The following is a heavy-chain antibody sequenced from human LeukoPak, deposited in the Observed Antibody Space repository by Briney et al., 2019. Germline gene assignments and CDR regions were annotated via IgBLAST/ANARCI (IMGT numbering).Heavy chain of an antibody. D-gene: IGHD3-9*01. CDR2: IHYTGST. CDR3: ARGRYSAGDNWFDP. J-gene: IGHJ5*02. Sequence: PSETLSLTCTGSGCTITSSYWSWIRQSPGKGLEWLGYIHYTGSTNYNLSLMSRVTMLIDTSKNQLSLKLSSVTAAHTAVYYCARGRYSAGDNWFDPWGQGTLGTVSS. V-gene: IGHV4-59*01. CDR1: GCTITSSY.